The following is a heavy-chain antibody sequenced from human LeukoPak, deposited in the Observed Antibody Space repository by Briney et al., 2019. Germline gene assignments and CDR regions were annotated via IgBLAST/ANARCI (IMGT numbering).Heavy chain of an antibody. CDR2: ITSSGGST. CDR3: AKGGLGTTARFYFDN. D-gene: IGHD2/OR15-2a*01. J-gene: IGHJ4*02. CDR1: GFTFSSYA. Sequence: GGSLRLSCAASGFTFSSYAMSWVRQAPGKGLEWVSGITSSGGSTYYADSVKGRFTISRDNSKNTLYLQMNSLRAEDTAVYYCAKGGLGTTARFYFDNWGQGTLVTVSS. V-gene: IGHV3-23*01.